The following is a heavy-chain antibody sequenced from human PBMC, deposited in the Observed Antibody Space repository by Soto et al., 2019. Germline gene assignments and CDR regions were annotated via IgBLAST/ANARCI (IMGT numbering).Heavy chain of an antibody. V-gene: IGHV4-39*07. J-gene: IGHJ4*02. CDR2: IYYRGST. Sequence: PSETLSLTCTVSGGSISSNFYYWGWIRQPPGKGLQWIGNIYYRGSTNYNPSLKSPVTISVDTSKNQFSLKLSSVTAADTAVYYCARRSHRYFPYLGQGTLVTVSS. CDR1: GGSISSNFYY. D-gene: IGHD3-9*01. CDR3: ARRSHRYFPY.